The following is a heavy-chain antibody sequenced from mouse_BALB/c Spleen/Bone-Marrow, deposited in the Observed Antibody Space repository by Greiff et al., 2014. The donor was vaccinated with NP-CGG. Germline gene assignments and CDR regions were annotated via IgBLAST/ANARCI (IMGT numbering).Heavy chain of an antibody. Sequence: QVQLQQSGAELAKPGASVKMSCKASGYRLTSYWMHWVKQRPGQGLEWIGYINPSSGYTEDNQKFKDKAALTADESSSTAYMQLSSLTSEDPAVYYCARGYYDLDYWGQGTTLTVSS. J-gene: IGHJ2*01. CDR3: ARGYYDLDY. V-gene: IGHV1-7*01. CDR1: GYRLTSYW. D-gene: IGHD2-4*01. CDR2: INPSSGYT.